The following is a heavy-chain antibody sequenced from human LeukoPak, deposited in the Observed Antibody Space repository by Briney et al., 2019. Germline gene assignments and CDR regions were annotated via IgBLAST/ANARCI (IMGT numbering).Heavy chain of an antibody. CDR2: ISSSSSYI. D-gene: IGHD2/OR15-2a*01. Sequence: PGGSLRHSCAASGFTFSSYSMNWVRQAPGKGLEWVSSISSSSSYIYYADSVKGRFTISRDNAKNSLYLQMNSLRAEDTAVYYCARAQPSGYYFPTYYYYGMDVWGQGTTVTVSS. V-gene: IGHV3-21*01. J-gene: IGHJ6*02. CDR1: GFTFSSYS. CDR3: ARAQPSGYYFPTYYYYGMDV.